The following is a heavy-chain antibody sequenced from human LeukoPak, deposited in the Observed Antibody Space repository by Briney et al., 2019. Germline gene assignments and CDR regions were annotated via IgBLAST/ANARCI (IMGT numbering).Heavy chain of an antibody. CDR2: IKSKTDGGTT. J-gene: IGHJ4*02. CDR3: SIVRGDYDWNYFDY. CDR1: GFXFTNAW. V-gene: IGHV3-15*01. Sequence: PGGSLRLSCAASGFXFTNAWISWVRQAPGKGLEWVGRIKSKTDGGTTDYAAPVKGRFTISRDDSKNTLYLEMNSLKTEDTAVYYCSIVRGDYDWNYFDYWGQGTLVTVSS. D-gene: IGHD5-12*01.